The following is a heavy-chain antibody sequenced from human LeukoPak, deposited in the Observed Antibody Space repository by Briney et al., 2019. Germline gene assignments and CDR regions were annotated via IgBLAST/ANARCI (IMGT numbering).Heavy chain of an antibody. CDR2: IYHSGST. J-gene: IGHJ4*02. V-gene: IGHV4-30-2*01. CDR1: GGSISSGGYS. CDR3: ARADYDFWSGQPRGWFDY. Sequence: PSETLSLTCAVSGGSISSGGYSWSWIRQPPGKGLEWIGYIYHSGSTYYNPSLKSRVTISVDTSKNQFSLKLSSVTAADTAVYYCARADYDFWSGQPRGWFDYWGQGTLVTVSS. D-gene: IGHD3-3*01.